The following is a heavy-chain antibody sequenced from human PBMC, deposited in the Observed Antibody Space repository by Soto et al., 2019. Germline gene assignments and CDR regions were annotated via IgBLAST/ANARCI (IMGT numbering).Heavy chain of an antibody. CDR1: GYTFTNYP. D-gene: IGHD3-3*01. V-gene: IGHV1-3*04. CDR3: ARGRGSSIFGVARHYFDY. Sequence: ASVKVSCKASGYTFTNYPLHWVRQAPGQRLEWMGWVNTDNGDTKYSQNFHGRVTITRETSATTAYMELSSLRSADTAVYYCARGRGSSIFGVARHYFDYWGQGALVT. CDR2: VNTDNGDT. J-gene: IGHJ4*02.